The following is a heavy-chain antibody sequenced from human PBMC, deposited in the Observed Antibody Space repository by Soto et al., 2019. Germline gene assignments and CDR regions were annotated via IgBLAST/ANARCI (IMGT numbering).Heavy chain of an antibody. CDR3: AKDVGVVVVPAAMPQYMDV. J-gene: IGHJ6*03. CDR2: ISGSGGST. V-gene: IGHV3-23*01. D-gene: IGHD2-2*01. CDR1: GFTFSSYA. Sequence: GGSLRLSCAASGFTFSSYAMSWVRQAPGKGLEWVSAISGSGGSTYYADSVKGRFTISRDNSKNTLYLQMNSLRAEDTAVYYCAKDVGVVVVPAAMPQYMDVWGKGTTVTVSS.